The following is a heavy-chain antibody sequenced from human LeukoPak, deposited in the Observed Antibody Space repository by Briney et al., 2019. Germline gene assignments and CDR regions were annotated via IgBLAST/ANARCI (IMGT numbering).Heavy chain of an antibody. CDR1: GYTLTELS. Sequence: ASVKVSCKVSGYTLTELSMHWVRQAPGKGLEWMGGFDPEDGETIYAQKFQGRVTMTEDTSTDTAYMELSSLRSEDTAVYYCATVFEESAAGDYWGQGTLVTVSS. V-gene: IGHV1-24*01. CDR2: FDPEDGET. CDR3: ATVFEESAAGDY. J-gene: IGHJ4*02. D-gene: IGHD6-13*01.